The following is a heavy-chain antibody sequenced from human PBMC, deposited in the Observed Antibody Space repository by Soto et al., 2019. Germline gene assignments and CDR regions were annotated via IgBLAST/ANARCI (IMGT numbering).Heavy chain of an antibody. CDR3: AREIEASL. Sequence: EVQLVESGGGLVQPGGSLRLSCAASGFTFSSYWMSWFRQAPGKGLEWVANIKQDGSEENYVDSVKGRFNISRDNAKNALYLQMNSLRVVATAVYYCAREIEASLWGKGTTVTVSS. J-gene: IGHJ6*04. CDR1: GFTFSSYW. D-gene: IGHD1-26*01. V-gene: IGHV3-7*01. CDR2: IKQDGSEE.